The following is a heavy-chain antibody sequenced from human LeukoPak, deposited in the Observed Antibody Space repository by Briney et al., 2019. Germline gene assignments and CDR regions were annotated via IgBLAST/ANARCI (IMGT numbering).Heavy chain of an antibody. J-gene: IGHJ4*02. CDR3: ARDSAGADY. CDR1: GYTFTGYY. Sequence: ASVKVSCKASGYTFTGYYMHWVRQAPGQGLEWMGWINPNTGGTNYAQKFQGRVTMTRDTSITTAYMELIRLTSDDTAVYYCARDSAGADYWGQGTLVTVSS. V-gene: IGHV1-2*02. D-gene: IGHD3-10*01. CDR2: INPNTGGT.